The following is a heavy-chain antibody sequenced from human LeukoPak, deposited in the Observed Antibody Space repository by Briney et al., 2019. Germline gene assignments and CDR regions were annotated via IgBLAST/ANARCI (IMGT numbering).Heavy chain of an antibody. CDR1: GGPISSYY. Sequence: PSETLSLTCTVSGGPISSYYWSWIRQPAGKGLEWIGRIYTSGSTNYNPSLKSRVTISVDKSKNQFSLKLSSVTAADTAVYYCARDDYGSGSPYYFDYWGQGTLVTVSS. D-gene: IGHD3-10*01. J-gene: IGHJ4*02. CDR2: IYTSGST. CDR3: ARDDYGSGSPYYFDY. V-gene: IGHV4-4*07.